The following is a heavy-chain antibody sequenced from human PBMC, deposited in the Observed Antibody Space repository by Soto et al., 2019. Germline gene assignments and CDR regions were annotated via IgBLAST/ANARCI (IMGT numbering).Heavy chain of an antibody. CDR3: ARDEVGRFLELLTDYYYDGRGV. V-gene: IGHV1-69*06. CDR2: IIPIFGTA. Sequence: AVKVSCKSSGGTFSSYAISWVRQAPGQGLEWMGGIIPIFGTANYAQKFQGRVTITADKSTSTAYMELSSLRSEDTAVYYCARDEVGRFLELLTDYYYDGRGVWG. CDR1: GGTFSSYA. J-gene: IGHJ6*01. D-gene: IGHD3-3*01.